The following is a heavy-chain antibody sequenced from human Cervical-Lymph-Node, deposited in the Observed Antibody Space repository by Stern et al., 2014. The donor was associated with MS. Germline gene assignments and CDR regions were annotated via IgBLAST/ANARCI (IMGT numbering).Heavy chain of an antibody. CDR2: IIPILGTA. Sequence: QLVQSGAEVKKPGSSVKISCKASGGTFNVYAINWLRQAPGQGLEWMGGIIPILGTANYAQKFQGRVTITADEATRTTSMQLSSLISNDTAVYYCARDGRHTYTYALDVWGQGTTVTVSS. CDR3: ARDGRHTYTYALDV. V-gene: IGHV1-69*01. CDR1: GGTFNVYA. D-gene: IGHD2-2*02. J-gene: IGHJ6*02.